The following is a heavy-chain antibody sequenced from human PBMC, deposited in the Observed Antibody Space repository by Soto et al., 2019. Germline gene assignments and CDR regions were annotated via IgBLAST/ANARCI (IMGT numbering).Heavy chain of an antibody. CDR2: ISSSSFTI. J-gene: IGHJ4*02. D-gene: IGHD3-3*01. V-gene: IGHV3-48*01. CDR1: GFRFSDYS. Sequence: EVHLVESGGRLVQPGGSLRLSCAASGFRFSDYSMNWVRQAPGRGLEWVSYISSSSFTIHYADSVEGRFAISRDNAKNSLYLQMNSLRVEDTAVYYCARDYNDFGSGHFDYWGQGALVTVSS. CDR3: ARDYNDFGSGHFDY.